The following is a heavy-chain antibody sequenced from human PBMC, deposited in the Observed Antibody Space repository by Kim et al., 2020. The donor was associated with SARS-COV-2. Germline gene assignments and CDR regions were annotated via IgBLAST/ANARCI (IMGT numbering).Heavy chain of an antibody. CDR1: GFTFSSYA. J-gene: IGHJ6*02. CDR3: VESVSAEGGRFSQWFGELRVSYYSYGIDG. CDR2: ISGSGGST. Sequence: GGSLRLSCAASGFTFSSYAMSWVRQAPGKGLEWVSAISGSGGSTYYADSVKGRFTISRDNSKNTLYLQMNSLRAEDTAVYYCVESVSAEGGRFSQWFGELRVSYYSYGIDGWGRGTTVTVSS. D-gene: IGHD3-10*01. V-gene: IGHV3-23*01.